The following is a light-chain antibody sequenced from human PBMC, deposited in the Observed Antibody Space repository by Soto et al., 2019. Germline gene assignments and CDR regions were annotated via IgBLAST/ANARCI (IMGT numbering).Light chain of an antibody. V-gene: IGKV1-5*03. CDR3: QQYNSYFLTWT. Sequence: DIQMTQSPSTLSASVGDRVTITCRASQSISSWLAWYQQKPGKAPKLLIYKASSLESGVPSRFSGSGSGTEFTLTISSLQPDDFATYYGQQYNSYFLTWTFGQGTKVEIK. J-gene: IGKJ1*01. CDR2: KAS. CDR1: QSISSW.